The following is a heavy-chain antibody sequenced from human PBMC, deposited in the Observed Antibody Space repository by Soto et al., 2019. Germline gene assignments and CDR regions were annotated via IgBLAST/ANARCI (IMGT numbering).Heavy chain of an antibody. V-gene: IGHV4-39*01. J-gene: IGHJ4*02. Sequence: QLQLQESGPGLVKPSETLSLTCSVSGGSISSSSYYWAWIRQPPGKGLEWIGSIYYSGSTYYNPSLESRVTISVDTSKDQFSLKLSSVTAADTAVYYCAGDHVNTPMAASHWGQGTLVTVSS. CDR1: GGSISSSSYY. CDR3: AGDHVNTPMAASH. D-gene: IGHD5-18*01. CDR2: IYYSGST.